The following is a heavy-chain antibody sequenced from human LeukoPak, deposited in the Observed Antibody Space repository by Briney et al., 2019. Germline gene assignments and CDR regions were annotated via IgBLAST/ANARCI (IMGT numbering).Heavy chain of an antibody. D-gene: IGHD3-22*01. CDR1: GGSISSSNW. J-gene: IGHJ6*01. CDR3: ARDRNYYDSNDYGMDV. Sequence: SETLSLTSAVSGGSISSSNWWSWVRQPPGKGLEWIGEIYHSGSTNYNPSLKSRVTISVDKPKHQFSLKLNSVTAADTAVYYCARDRNYYDSNDYGMDVWGQGTTVTVSS. V-gene: IGHV4-4*02. CDR2: IYHSGST.